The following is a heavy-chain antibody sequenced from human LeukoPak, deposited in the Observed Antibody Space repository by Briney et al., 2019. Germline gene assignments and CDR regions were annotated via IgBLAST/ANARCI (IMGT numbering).Heavy chain of an antibody. V-gene: IGHV1-8*02. J-gene: IGHJ6*02. CDR1: GYTFTSYG. CDR2: MNPNSGNT. Sequence: ASVKVSCKASGYTFTSYGISWVRQATGQGLEWMGWMNPNSGNTGYAQKFQGRVTMTRNTSISTAYMELSSLRSEDTTVYYCARGRDYGMDVWGQGTTVTVSS. CDR3: ARGRDYGMDV.